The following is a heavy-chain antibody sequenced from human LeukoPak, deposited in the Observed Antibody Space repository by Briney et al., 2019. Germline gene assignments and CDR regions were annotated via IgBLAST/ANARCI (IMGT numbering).Heavy chain of an antibody. D-gene: IGHD3-3*01. J-gene: IGHJ5*02. V-gene: IGHV1-18*01. CDR1: GYSFTSYG. Sequence: GASVTVSCKASGYSFTSYGINWVRQAPGQGREWMGWISGYNGVTSYAQRLQGRVTMTTDTSTSTAYMELRSLISDDTAVYYCARGERITMFGVVMPFDPWGQGTLFTVSS. CDR2: ISGYNGVT. CDR3: ARGERITMFGVVMPFDP.